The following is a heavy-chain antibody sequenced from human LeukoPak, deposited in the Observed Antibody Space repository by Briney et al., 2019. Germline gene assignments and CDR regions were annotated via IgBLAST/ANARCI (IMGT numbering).Heavy chain of an antibody. CDR1: GFTFGGYA. CDR2: ISAGSEDS. CDR3: ARTIAQYSNTWLYYYYGLDV. J-gene: IGHJ6*02. D-gene: IGHD1-7*01. Sequence: GESLRLSCTASGFTFGGYAMSWVRQAPGKGLEWVSSISAGSEDSYYADSVKGRFTISRDNSKSTLYLQMNSLRADDTAVYYCARTIAQYSNTWLYYYYGLDVWGQGTTVTVSS. V-gene: IGHV3-23*01.